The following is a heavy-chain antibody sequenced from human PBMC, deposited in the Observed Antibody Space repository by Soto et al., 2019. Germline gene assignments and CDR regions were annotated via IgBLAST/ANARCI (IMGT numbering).Heavy chain of an antibody. CDR3: XXXXXXXXXXLVFAY. Sequence: EVQLLESGGGLVQPGGSLRLSCAASGFTFSSFAMSWVRQAPGKGLEWVSVISGSGSSTYYADSVKGRFTISRDNSKDTLYLQMSSLRAEDTAVYYCXXXXXXXXXXLVFAYWGQGTLVTVSS. CDR1: GFTFSSFA. CDR2: ISGSGSST. J-gene: IGHJ4*02. V-gene: IGHV3-23*01.